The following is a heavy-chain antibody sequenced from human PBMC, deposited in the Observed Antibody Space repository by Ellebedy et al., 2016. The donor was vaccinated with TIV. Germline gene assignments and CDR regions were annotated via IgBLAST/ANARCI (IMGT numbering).Heavy chain of an antibody. CDR3: ARGGLKTGWFNP. V-gene: IGHV4-4*07. Sequence: SETLSLTXIVSGGSISSYHWSWIRQPPGKGLEWIGRIYTSGSTNYNPSLKSRVTMSVDTSKNQFSLKLSSVTAADTAVYYCARGGLKTGWFNPWGQGTLVTVSS. J-gene: IGHJ5*02. CDR1: GGSISSYH. D-gene: IGHD3-10*01. CDR2: IYTSGST.